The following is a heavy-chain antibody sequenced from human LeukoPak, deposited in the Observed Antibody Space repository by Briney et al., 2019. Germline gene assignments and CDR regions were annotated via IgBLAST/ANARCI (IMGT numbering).Heavy chain of an antibody. CDR1: GFTFSSYG. Sequence: GGSLRLSCAASGFTFSSYGMSWVRQAPGKGLEWVSAISGSGGSTYYADSVKGRFTISRDNSKNTLYLQMNSLRAEDTAVYYCAKDFVITMVRGAIGPVDYWGQGTLVTVSS. V-gene: IGHV3-23*01. J-gene: IGHJ4*02. CDR3: AKDFVITMVRGAIGPVDY. CDR2: ISGSGGST. D-gene: IGHD3-10*01.